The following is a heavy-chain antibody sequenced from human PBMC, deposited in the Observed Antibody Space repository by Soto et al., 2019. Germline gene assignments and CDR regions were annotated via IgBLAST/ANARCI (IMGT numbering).Heavy chain of an antibody. Sequence: ESGGGVVQPGRSLRLSCAASGFTFSSYGMHWVRQAPGKGLEWVAVISYDGSNKYYADSVKGRFTISRDNSKNTLYLQMNSLRAEDTAVYYCANFLTADAFDIWGQGTMVTVSS. V-gene: IGHV3-30*18. D-gene: IGHD7-27*01. CDR2: ISYDGSNK. J-gene: IGHJ3*02. CDR3: ANFLTADAFDI. CDR1: GFTFSSYG.